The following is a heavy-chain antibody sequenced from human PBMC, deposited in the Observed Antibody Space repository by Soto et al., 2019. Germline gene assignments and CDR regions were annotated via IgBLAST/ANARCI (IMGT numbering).Heavy chain of an antibody. CDR2: IWYDGSNK. CDR1: GFTFSSYG. Sequence: QVQLVESGGGVVQPGRSLRLSCAASGFTFSSYGMHWVRQAPGKGLEWVAVIWYDGSNKYYADSVKGRFTISRDNSKNTLYLQMNSLRAEDTAVYYCAREGGVTRNSGVFDYWGQGTLVTVSS. CDR3: AREGGVTRNSGVFDY. D-gene: IGHD4-17*01. V-gene: IGHV3-33*01. J-gene: IGHJ4*02.